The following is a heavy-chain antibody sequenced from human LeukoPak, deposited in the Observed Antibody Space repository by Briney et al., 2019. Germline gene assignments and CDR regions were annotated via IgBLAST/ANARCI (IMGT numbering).Heavy chain of an antibody. CDR2: ISYSGSTI. D-gene: IGHD3-16*01. V-gene: IGHV3-48*01. CDR1: GFTFSRYS. CDR3: ARDRDYSFDY. J-gene: IGHJ4*02. Sequence: GGSLRLSCAASGFTFSRYSINWVRQAPGKGLEWVSYISYSGSTIYYADSVKGRFTISRDNAKNSLYLQMNSLRVEDTALYYCARDRDYSFDYWGQGTLATVSS.